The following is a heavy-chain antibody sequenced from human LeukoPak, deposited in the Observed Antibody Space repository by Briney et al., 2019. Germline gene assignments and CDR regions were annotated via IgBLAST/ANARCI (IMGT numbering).Heavy chain of an antibody. CDR2: MNPNSGNT. Sequence: ASVKVSCKASGYTFTSYDINWVRQATGQGLEWMGWMNPNSGNTGYAQKFQGRVTTTRNTSISTAYMELSSLRSEDTAVYYCARVEWFRGYGDYDLYYYYMDVWGKGTTVTVSS. D-gene: IGHD4-17*01. CDR3: ARVEWFRGYGDYDLYYYYMDV. CDR1: GYTFTSYD. V-gene: IGHV1-8*01. J-gene: IGHJ6*03.